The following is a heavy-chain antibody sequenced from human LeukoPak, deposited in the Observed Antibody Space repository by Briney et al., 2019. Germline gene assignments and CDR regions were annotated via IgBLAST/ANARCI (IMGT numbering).Heavy chain of an antibody. Sequence: GESLKISCKGSGYSFSDYWIGWVRQMPGKGLEWMGIIYPGDSDTRYSPSFQGQVTISADKSISTAYLQWSSLNASDTAMYYCARRTVRGVITSPLDYWGQGTLVTVSS. CDR1: GYSFSDYW. D-gene: IGHD3-10*01. J-gene: IGHJ4*02. CDR3: ARRTVRGVITSPLDY. V-gene: IGHV5-51*01. CDR2: IYPGDSDT.